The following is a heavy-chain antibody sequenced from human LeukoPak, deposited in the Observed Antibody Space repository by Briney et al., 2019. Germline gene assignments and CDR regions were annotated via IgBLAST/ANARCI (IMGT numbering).Heavy chain of an antibody. CDR1: GFIFSTYW. CDR3: ARVDPGSYLMFYYVDF. CDR2: IKQDGSEK. D-gene: IGHD3-10*01. Sequence: PGGSLRLSCTASGFIFSTYWMSWVRQAPGKGLEWVANIKQDGSEKYYVDSLKGRFTISRDNAKNSLYLQMNSLRAEDTAVYYCARVDPGSYLMFYYVDFWGQGTLVTVSS. J-gene: IGHJ4*02. V-gene: IGHV3-7*04.